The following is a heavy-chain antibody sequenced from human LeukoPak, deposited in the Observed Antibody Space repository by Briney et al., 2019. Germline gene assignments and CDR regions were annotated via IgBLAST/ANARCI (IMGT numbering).Heavy chain of an antibody. CDR1: GGSISSSSYY. Sequence: SETLSLTCTVSGGSISSSSYYWGWIRQPPGKGLEWIGSIYYSGSTYYNPSLKSRVTISVDTSKNQFSLKLSSVTAADTAVYYCAREEITMVRGVHDAFDIWGQGTMVTVSS. CDR3: AREEITMVRGVHDAFDI. D-gene: IGHD3-10*01. CDR2: IYYSGST. J-gene: IGHJ3*02. V-gene: IGHV4-39*07.